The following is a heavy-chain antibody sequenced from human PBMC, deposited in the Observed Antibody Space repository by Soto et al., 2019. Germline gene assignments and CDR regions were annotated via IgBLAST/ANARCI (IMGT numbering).Heavy chain of an antibody. CDR3: ARLDYGGNRYFDY. J-gene: IGHJ4*02. CDR1: GFTFSDYY. V-gene: IGHV3-11*06. D-gene: IGHD4-17*01. Sequence: LRLSCAASGFTFSDYYMSWIRQAPGKGLEWVSYISSSSSYTNYADSVKGRFTISRDNAKNSLYLQMNSLRAEDTAVYYCARLDYGGNRYFDYWGQGTLVTVSS. CDR2: ISSSSSYT.